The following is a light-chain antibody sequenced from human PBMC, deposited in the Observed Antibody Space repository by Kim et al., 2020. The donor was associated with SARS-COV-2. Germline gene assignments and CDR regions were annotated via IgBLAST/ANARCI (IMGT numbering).Light chain of an antibody. CDR3: QQYVGSLYT. CDR1: ESVRNNF. CDR2: GAS. Sequence: ENVLTQSPGTLSLSPGERATLSCRASESVRNNFLAWYQHKPGQTPRLLIYGASSRATGVPDRFYGSGSGTDYTLTISRLEAEDSAVYYCQQYVGSLYTFGQGTKLEI. V-gene: IGKV3-20*01. J-gene: IGKJ2*01.